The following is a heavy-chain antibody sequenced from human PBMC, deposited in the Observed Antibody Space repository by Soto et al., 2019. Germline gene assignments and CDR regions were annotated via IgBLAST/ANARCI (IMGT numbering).Heavy chain of an antibody. Sequence: SVKVSCKXSGGTFSSYAISWVRQAPGQGLEWMGGIIPIFGTANYAQKFQGRVTITADESTSTAYMELSSLRSEDTAVYYCARGRYFYDSSGYLPAEYFQHWGQGTLVTV. CDR1: GGTFSSYA. CDR2: IIPIFGTA. J-gene: IGHJ1*01. V-gene: IGHV1-69*13. CDR3: ARGRYFYDSSGYLPAEYFQH. D-gene: IGHD3-22*01.